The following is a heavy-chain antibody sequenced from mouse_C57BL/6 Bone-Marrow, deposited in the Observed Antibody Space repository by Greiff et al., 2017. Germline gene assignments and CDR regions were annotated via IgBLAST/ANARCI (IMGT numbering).Heavy chain of an antibody. J-gene: IGHJ4*01. V-gene: IGHV5-17*01. CDR3: ARPYYYGSSYLMDY. CDR1: GFTFSDYG. D-gene: IGHD1-1*01. Sequence: EVKLVESGGGLVKPGGSLKLSCAASGFTFSDYGMHWVRQAPEKGLEWVAYISSGSSTIYYADTVKGRFTISRDNAKKTLFLQMTSLRSEDTAMFYCARPYYYGSSYLMDYWGQGTSVTVSS. CDR2: ISSGSSTI.